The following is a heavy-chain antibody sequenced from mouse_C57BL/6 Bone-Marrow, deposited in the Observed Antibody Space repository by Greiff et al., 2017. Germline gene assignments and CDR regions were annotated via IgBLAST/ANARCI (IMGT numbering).Heavy chain of an antibody. V-gene: IGHV2-9*01. J-gene: IGHJ4*01. CDR2: IWGGGST. Sequence: VKVVESGPGLVAPSQSLSITCTVSGFSLTSYGVDWVRQPPGKGLELLGVIWGGGSTNYNSALMSRLSISKDNSKSQVFLKMNSLQTDDTAMYYCAKHVAFNYGWMDYWGQGTSVTVFS. CDR3: AKHVAFNYGWMDY. CDR1: GFSLTSYG. D-gene: IGHD2-2*01.